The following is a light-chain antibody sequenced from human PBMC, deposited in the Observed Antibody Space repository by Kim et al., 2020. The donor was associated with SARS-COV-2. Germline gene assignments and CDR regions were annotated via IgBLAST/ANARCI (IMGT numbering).Light chain of an antibody. J-gene: IGKJ1*01. Sequence: LSPGERATLSCRASQSVSSYLAWYQQKPGQAPRLLIYDASNRATGILARFSGSGSGTDFTLTISSLEPEDFAVYYCQQRSNWRRTFGQGTKVDIK. CDR2: DAS. CDR3: QQRSNWRRT. CDR1: QSVSSY. V-gene: IGKV3-11*01.